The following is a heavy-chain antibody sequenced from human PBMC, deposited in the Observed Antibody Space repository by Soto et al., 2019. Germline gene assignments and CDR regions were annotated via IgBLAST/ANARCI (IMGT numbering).Heavy chain of an antibody. D-gene: IGHD3-3*01. CDR2: INPNSGGT. J-gene: IGHJ4*02. CDR3: ARGQYYDFWTGYFHFDY. V-gene: IGHV1-2*04. CDR1: GYTFTGYY. Sequence: SVKVSCKASGYTFTGYYMHWVRQAPGQGLEWMGWINPNSGGTNYAQKFQGWVTMTRDTSISTAYMELSRLRSDDTAVYYCARGQYYDFWTGYFHFDYWGQGTLVTVPQ.